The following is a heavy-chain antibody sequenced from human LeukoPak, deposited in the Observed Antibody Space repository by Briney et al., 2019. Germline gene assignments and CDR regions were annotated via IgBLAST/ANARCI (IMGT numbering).Heavy chain of an antibody. J-gene: IGHJ6*02. D-gene: IGHD3-3*01. CDR3: ARDRVTIFGVVHRPDYYYYYGMDV. CDR1: GGTFSSYA. V-gene: IGHV1-69*13. Sequence: SVTVSCKASGGTFSSYAISWVRQAPGQGLEWMGGIIPIFGTANYAQKFQGRVTITADESTSTAYMELSSLRSEDTAVYYCARDRVTIFGVVHRPDYYYYYGMDVWGQGTTVTVSS. CDR2: IIPIFGTA.